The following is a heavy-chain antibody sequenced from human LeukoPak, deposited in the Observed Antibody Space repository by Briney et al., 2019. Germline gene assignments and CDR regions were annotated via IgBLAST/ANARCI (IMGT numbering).Heavy chain of an antibody. Sequence: GQVTISADKSISTAYLQWSSLKASDTAMYYCARLPGYFDYWGQGTLVTVSS. J-gene: IGHJ4*02. CDR3: ARLPGYFDY. V-gene: IGHV5-51*01. D-gene: IGHD7-27*01.